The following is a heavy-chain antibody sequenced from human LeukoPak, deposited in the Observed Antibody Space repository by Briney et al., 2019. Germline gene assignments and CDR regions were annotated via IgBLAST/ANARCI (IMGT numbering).Heavy chain of an antibody. CDR2: ISYDGSNK. D-gene: IGHD6-13*01. J-gene: IGHJ6*02. V-gene: IGHV3-30*03. CDR3: ARATGYSSSWYSSQNGMDV. CDR1: GFTFSSYW. Sequence: GGSLRLSCAASGFTFSSYWMSWVRQAPGKGLEWVAVISYDGSNKYYADSVKGRFTISRDNSKNTLYLQMNSLRAEDTAVYYCARATGYSSSWYSSQNGMDVWGQGTTVTVSS.